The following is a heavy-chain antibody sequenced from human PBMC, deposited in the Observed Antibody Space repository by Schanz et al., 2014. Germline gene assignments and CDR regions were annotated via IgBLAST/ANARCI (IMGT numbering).Heavy chain of an antibody. Sequence: QVQLQESGPGLVKPSETLSLTCTVSGVSIGGYYWSWIRQPPGKGLEWIGYIHKSGNTNYNPSLKSRITMSLDTSKTQFSLNLSSVTAADTAVYYCARGIQAWLQWYFDYWGQGTLVTVSS. V-gene: IGHV4-59*08. CDR1: GVSIGGYY. CDR2: IHKSGNT. J-gene: IGHJ4*02. CDR3: ARGIQAWLQWYFDY. D-gene: IGHD5-18*01.